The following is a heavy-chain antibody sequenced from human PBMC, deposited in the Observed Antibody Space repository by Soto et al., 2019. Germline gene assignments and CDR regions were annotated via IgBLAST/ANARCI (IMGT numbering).Heavy chain of an antibody. CDR2: ISGSGRST. Sequence: PGGSLRLSCAASGFTFSSYAMSWVRQAPGKGLEWVSAISGSGRSTYYADSVKGRFTISRDNSKDTVYLQMNSLRAEDTGVYYCARETDSNYDGMDVWGQGTTVTVSS. V-gene: IGHV3-23*01. CDR3: ARETDSNYDGMDV. CDR1: GFTFSSYA. J-gene: IGHJ6*02. D-gene: IGHD4-4*01.